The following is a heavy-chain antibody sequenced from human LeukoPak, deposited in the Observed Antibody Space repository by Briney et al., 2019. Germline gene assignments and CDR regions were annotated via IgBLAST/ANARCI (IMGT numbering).Heavy chain of an antibody. CDR3: ARHPFSAPFDY. CDR2: VYQTGDT. CDR1: GGSMNNYY. J-gene: IGHJ4*02. D-gene: IGHD6-19*01. V-gene: IGHV4-59*08. Sequence: PETLSLTCIVSGGSMNNYYWSWFRQPPGKGLEWIVYVYQTGDTRYNPSLKSRVSISLDMSKNQFSLKVSSVTATDTAVYYCARHPFSAPFDYWGQGILVTVSS.